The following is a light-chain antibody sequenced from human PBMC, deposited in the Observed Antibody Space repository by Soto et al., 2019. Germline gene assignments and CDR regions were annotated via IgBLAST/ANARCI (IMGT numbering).Light chain of an antibody. CDR1: QSLRSS. CDR3: QQYNNWPQT. Sequence: TQSPNTLSFALVEKATLSFRASQSLRSSLAWYQQKPGQAPRLLIYDASTRATGIPARFSGSGSGTDFTLTISGLQSQDFAVYYYQQYNNWPQTFGQGTKVDIK. CDR2: DAS. V-gene: IGKV3-15*01. J-gene: IGKJ1*01.